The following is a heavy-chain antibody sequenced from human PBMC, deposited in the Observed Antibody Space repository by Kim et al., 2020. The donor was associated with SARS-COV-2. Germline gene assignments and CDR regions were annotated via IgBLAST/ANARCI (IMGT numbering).Heavy chain of an antibody. CDR2: ISGSGGST. V-gene: IGHV3-23*01. CDR3: AKGRIQLWPEDWYFDL. D-gene: IGHD5-18*01. Sequence: GGSLRLSCAASGFTFSSYAMSWVRQAPGKGLEWVSAISGSGGSTYYADSVKGRFTISRDNSKNTLYLQMNSLRAEDTAVYYCAKGRIQLWPEDWYFDLWGRGTLVTVSS. CDR1: GFTFSSYA. J-gene: IGHJ2*01.